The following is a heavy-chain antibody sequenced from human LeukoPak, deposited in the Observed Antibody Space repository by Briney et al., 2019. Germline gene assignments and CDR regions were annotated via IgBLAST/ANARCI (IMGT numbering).Heavy chain of an antibody. D-gene: IGHD2-2*02. CDR3: AKYTPRGEAFDI. Sequence: GGSLRLSCAASGFTFNSYAMSWVRQAPGKGLEWVSGISGGATGTYYTDSVKGRFTISRDNSKNTLYLQMNSLRAEDTAVYYCAKYTPRGEAFDIWGQGTMVTVSS. J-gene: IGHJ3*02. CDR2: ISGGATGT. V-gene: IGHV3-23*01. CDR1: GFTFNSYA.